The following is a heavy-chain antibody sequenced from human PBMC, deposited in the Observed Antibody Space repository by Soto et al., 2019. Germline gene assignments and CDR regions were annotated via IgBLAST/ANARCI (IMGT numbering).Heavy chain of an antibody. Sequence: GESLKISWNGSGYSFTSYWNGWVLQMPGKGLEWMGIIYACDSDTRYSPSFQGPVTSSADKSISTAYLQWSSLKASATAMYYCARQPGHYYDSSGYYDPEYYFDYWGQGTLVIVSS. CDR2: IYACDSDT. V-gene: IGHV5-51*01. CDR3: ARQPGHYYDSSGYYDPEYYFDY. J-gene: IGHJ4*02. CDR1: GYSFTSYW. D-gene: IGHD3-22*01.